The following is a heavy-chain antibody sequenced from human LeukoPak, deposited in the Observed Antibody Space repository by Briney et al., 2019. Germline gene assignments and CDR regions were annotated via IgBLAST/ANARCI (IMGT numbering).Heavy chain of an antibody. Sequence: GGSLRLSCAASGFTVSKNYMSWVRQAPGKGLECVSVIYSGGSTHFAGSVNGRFTISRDNSKNTLYLQMNSLRAEDTAVYYCATAGGSFDAFDIWGQGTMVTVSS. J-gene: IGHJ3*02. CDR1: GFTVSKNY. CDR3: ATAGGSFDAFDI. D-gene: IGHD1-26*01. CDR2: IYSGGST. V-gene: IGHV3-66*01.